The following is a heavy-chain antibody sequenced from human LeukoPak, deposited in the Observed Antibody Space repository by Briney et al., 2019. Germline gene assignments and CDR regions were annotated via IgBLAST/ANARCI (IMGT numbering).Heavy chain of an antibody. Sequence: PGGSLRLSCVASGFTFTNYAMSWVRQAPGKGLEWVSAITGSDGSSYYADSVKGRFTISRDNSKNTLYVQVNSLRAEDTAVYYCAKWGDYDILTGYYVPDYWGQGTLVTVSS. V-gene: IGHV3-23*01. D-gene: IGHD3-9*01. CDR2: ITGSDGSS. J-gene: IGHJ4*02. CDR1: GFTFTNYA. CDR3: AKWGDYDILTGYYVPDY.